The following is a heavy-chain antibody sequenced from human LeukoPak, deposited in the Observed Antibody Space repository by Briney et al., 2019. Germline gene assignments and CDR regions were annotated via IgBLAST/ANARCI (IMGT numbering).Heavy chain of an antibody. Sequence: PGGSLRLSCAASGFTFSDYYMSWIRQAPGKGLEWVSYISSSGSTIYYADSVKGRFIISRDNAKNSLYLQMNSLRAEDTAVYYCASHNGRIRDDSWFDPWGQGTLVTVSS. CDR2: ISSSGSTI. J-gene: IGHJ5*02. D-gene: IGHD3-22*01. CDR1: GFTFSDYY. V-gene: IGHV3-11*04. CDR3: ASHNGRIRDDSWFDP.